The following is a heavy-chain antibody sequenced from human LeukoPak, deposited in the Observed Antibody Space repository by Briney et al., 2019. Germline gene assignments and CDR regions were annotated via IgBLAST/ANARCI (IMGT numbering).Heavy chain of an antibody. D-gene: IGHD6-13*01. CDR1: GFTFSSYW. J-gene: IGHJ4*02. CDR3: ARDYSSLEQQLDRLTTGFDY. V-gene: IGHV3-7*01. CDR2: IKQDGSEK. Sequence: GGSLRLSCAASGFTFSSYWMSWVRQAPGKGLEWVANIKQDGSEKYYVDSVKGRFTISRDNAKNSLYLQMNSLRAEDTAVYYCARDYSSLEQQLDRLTTGFDYWGQGTLVTVSS.